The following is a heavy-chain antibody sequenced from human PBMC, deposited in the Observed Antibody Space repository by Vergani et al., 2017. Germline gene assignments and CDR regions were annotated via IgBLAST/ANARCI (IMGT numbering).Heavy chain of an antibody. CDR3: TRPGYSSGPPTPYGMDV. J-gene: IGHJ6*02. D-gene: IGHD6-19*01. CDR1: GFTVSSNY. V-gene: IGHV3-53*01. CDR2: IYSGGST. Sequence: EVQLVESGGGLIQPGGSLRLSCAASGFTVSSNYMSWVRQAPGKGLEWVSVIYSGGSTYYADSVKGRFTISRDNSKNTLYLQMNSLRAEDTAVYYCTRPGYSSGPPTPYGMDVWGQGTTVTVSS.